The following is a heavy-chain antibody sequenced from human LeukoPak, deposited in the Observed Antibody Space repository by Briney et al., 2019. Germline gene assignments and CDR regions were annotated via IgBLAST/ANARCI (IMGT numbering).Heavy chain of an antibody. J-gene: IGHJ4*02. D-gene: IGHD3-9*01. CDR2: ISYDGTNK. CDR3: ARVPGYYYFDY. CDR1: GITFSIYA. Sequence: GGSLRLSCAASGITFSIYAIHWVRQAPGKGLEWVAVISYDGTNKYYADSVKGRFTISRDNSKNTLYLQMNSLRAEDTAVYYCARVPGYYYFDYWGQGTLVTVSS. V-gene: IGHV3-30-3*01.